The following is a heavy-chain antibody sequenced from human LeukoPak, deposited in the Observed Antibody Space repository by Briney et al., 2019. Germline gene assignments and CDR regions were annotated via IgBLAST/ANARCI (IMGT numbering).Heavy chain of an antibody. V-gene: IGHV3-74*01. J-gene: IGHJ6*02. D-gene: IGHD2-2*01. CDR2: SNSDGSST. CDR1: GFTFSSYW. CDR3: ARDLDHCSSTSCNNYYYGMDV. Sequence: PGGSLRLSCAASGFTFSSYWMHWVRQAPGKGLVWVSRSNSDGSSTSYADSVKGRFTISRDNAKNTLYLQMNSLRAEDTAVYYCARDLDHCSSTSCNNYYYGMDVWGQGTTVTVSS.